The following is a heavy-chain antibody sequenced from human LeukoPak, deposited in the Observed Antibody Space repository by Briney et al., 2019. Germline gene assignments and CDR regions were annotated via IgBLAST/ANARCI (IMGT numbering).Heavy chain of an antibody. V-gene: IGHV1-69*06. D-gene: IGHD2-15*01. J-gene: IGHJ6*04. CDR2: IIPIFGTA. CDR1: GGAFSSYV. CDR3: ASATLRCSGGSCYEMDV. Sequence: ASVKVSCKASGGAFSSYVISWVRQAPGQGLEWMGRIIPIFGTADYAQKFQGRLTITADKSTSTAYMELSSLRSEDTAIYYCASATLRCSGGSCYEMDVWGKGTTVTVSS.